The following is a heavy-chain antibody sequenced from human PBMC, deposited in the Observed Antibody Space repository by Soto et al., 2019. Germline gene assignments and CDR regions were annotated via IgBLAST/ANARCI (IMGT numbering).Heavy chain of an antibody. CDR3: AREDGYNLDY. CDR1: GTTFSNFG. D-gene: IGHD5-12*01. Sequence: GASVKVSCKASGTTFSNFGIGWVRQAPGQGLEWMGIINPSGGSTSYAQKFQGRVTMTRDTSTSTVYMELSSLRSEDTAVYYCAREDGYNLDYWGKGTLVTVSP. V-gene: IGHV1-46*01. J-gene: IGHJ4*02. CDR2: INPSGGST.